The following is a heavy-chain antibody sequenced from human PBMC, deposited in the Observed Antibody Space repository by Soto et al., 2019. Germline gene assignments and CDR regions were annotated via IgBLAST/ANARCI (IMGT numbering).Heavy chain of an antibody. Sequence: QVQLVQSGAEVKKPGSSVKVSCKASGGTFSSYAISWVRQAPGQGLEWMGGIIPIFGTANYAQKFQGRVTIAADESTSTAYMELSSLRSEDTAVYYCASRITMVRGVIIGDYYYGMDVWGQGTTVTVSS. CDR2: IIPIFGTA. CDR3: ASRITMVRGVIIGDYYYGMDV. V-gene: IGHV1-69*01. J-gene: IGHJ6*02. CDR1: GGTFSSYA. D-gene: IGHD3-10*01.